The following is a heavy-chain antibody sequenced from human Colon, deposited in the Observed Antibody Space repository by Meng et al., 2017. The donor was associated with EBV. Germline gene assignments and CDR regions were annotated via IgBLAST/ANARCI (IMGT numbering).Heavy chain of an antibody. CDR1: GGSCSGYY. J-gene: IGHJ4*02. D-gene: IGHD1-26*01. CDR2: INHSGST. Sequence: VQLQKWGAGLLNPSGTLSLTFSVYGGSCSGYYWSWTRQPPEKGLEWIGEINHSGSTNYNPSLKSRVTISVDTSKKQFSLKLSSVTAADTAVYYCARGPGGSYYLYYFDYWGQGTLVTVSS. CDR3: ARGPGGSYYLYYFDY. V-gene: IGHV4-34*01.